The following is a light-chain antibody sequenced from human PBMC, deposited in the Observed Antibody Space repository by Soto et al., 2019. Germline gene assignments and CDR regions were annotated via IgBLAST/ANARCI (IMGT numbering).Light chain of an antibody. CDR2: DAS. CDR1: QEIKNY. V-gene: IGKV1-33*01. Sequence: DIQMTQSPSSLSASVGDSVTITCQASQEIKNYVNWYQQKPGKAPKLLIYDASKLETGVPSRFSGSGSGTTFTFTITSLQAEDFATYYCQQYDNLPPNTFDQGTRLEIK. CDR3: QQYDNLPPNT. J-gene: IGKJ2*01.